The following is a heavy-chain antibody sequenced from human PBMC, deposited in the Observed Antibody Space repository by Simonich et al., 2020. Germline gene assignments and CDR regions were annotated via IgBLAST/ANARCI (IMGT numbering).Heavy chain of an antibody. V-gene: IGHV3-23*01. Sequence: EVQLLESGGGLVQPGGSLRLSCAASGFTFSSYAMSWVRQATGMGLEWFSAMSGSGGNTYYADSVKGRFTISRDNSKNTLYLQMNSLRAEDTAVYYCAKRSGVSITGTFDYWGQGTLVTVSS. CDR3: AKRSGVSITGTFDY. CDR1: GFTFSSYA. CDR2: MSGSGGNT. J-gene: IGHJ4*02. D-gene: IGHD1-7*01.